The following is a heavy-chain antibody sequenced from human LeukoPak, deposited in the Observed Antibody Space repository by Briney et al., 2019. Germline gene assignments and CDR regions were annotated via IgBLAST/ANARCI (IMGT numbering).Heavy chain of an antibody. CDR3: AREGYIAAAGSVFYFDN. D-gene: IGHD6-13*01. CDR1: GFTFSSYT. CDR2: ISSSGNTI. V-gene: IGHV3-48*04. Sequence: HAGGSLRLSCAASGFTFSSYTMNWVRQAPGKGPEWVSYISSSGNTIYYADSVKGRFTISRDNAKNSLYLQMNSLRAEDTAVYYCAREGYIAAAGSVFYFDNWGQGTLVTVSS. J-gene: IGHJ4*02.